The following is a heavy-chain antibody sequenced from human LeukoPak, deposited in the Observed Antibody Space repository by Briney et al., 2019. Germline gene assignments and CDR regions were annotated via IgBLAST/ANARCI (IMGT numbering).Heavy chain of an antibody. V-gene: IGHV3-21*01. CDR3: ASLSRWSVDY. J-gene: IGHJ4*02. D-gene: IGHD6-13*01. CDR2: ISSSSSYI. Sequence: PGGSLRLPCEASGFTFSTYTMNWVRQAPGKGLEWVSSISSSSSYIYYADSVKGRFTISRDNAKNSLYLQMNSLRAEDTAVYYCASLSRWSVDYWGQGTLVTVSS. CDR1: GFTFSTYT.